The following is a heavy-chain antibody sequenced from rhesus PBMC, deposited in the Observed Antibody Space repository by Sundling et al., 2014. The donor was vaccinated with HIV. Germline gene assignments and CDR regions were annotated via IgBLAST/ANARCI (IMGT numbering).Heavy chain of an antibody. CDR3: AKAEVQLQFPYFDY. V-gene: IGHV3S42*01. Sequence: EVQLVETGGGLVQPGGSLKLSCAASGFTFSSYGMTWVRQAPGKGLEWVSAINSGGGSTYYADSVKGRFTISRDNSKNTLSLQMNSLRAEDTAVYYCAKAEVQLQFPYFDYWGQGVLVTVSS. D-gene: IGHD5-12*01. CDR2: INSGGGST. CDR1: GFTFSSYG. J-gene: IGHJ4*01.